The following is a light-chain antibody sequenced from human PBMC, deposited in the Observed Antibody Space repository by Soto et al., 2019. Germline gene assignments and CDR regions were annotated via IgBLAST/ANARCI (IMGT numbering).Light chain of an antibody. V-gene: IGLV2-14*01. J-gene: IGLJ2*01. Sequence: QSALTQPASVSESPGQSITISCTGTSSDVGGYNYVSWYQQHPGKAPKLMIYDVSNRPSGVSNRFSGSKSGNTASLTISGLQAEDEADYYCSSYTSSSTLEFGGGTKLTVL. CDR2: DVS. CDR1: SSDVGGYNY. CDR3: SSYTSSSTLE.